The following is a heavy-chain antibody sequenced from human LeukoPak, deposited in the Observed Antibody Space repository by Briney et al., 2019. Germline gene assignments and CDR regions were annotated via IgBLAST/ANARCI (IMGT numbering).Heavy chain of an antibody. Sequence: GGTLRLSCAASGFTFSSYEMNWVRQAPGKGREWVSYISNSVSTIYYADSVTGRFTISRDNAKNSLYLQMNSLRAEDTAVYYCARAPRYPNGNYYYFYMDVWGKGTTVTVSS. D-gene: IGHD2-15*01. V-gene: IGHV3-48*03. CDR2: ISNSVSTI. CDR3: ARAPRYPNGNYYYFYMDV. CDR1: GFTFSSYE. J-gene: IGHJ6*03.